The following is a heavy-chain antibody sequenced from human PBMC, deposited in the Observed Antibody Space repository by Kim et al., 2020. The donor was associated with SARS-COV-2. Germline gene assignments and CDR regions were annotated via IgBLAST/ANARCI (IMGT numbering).Heavy chain of an antibody. CDR3: AGSDTLRRHCTNGACPIDF. CDR1: SGSISSYY. Sequence: SETLSLTCTISSGSISSYYWSWIRQAPGKGLEWIGYVYYAGSSNYNPSLKSQVSMSVDTSMSQFSLKLTSVTAADTAMYYCAGSDTLRRHCTNGACPIDFWGQGTLVTVSS. J-gene: IGHJ4*02. CDR2: VYYAGSS. V-gene: IGHV4-59*01. D-gene: IGHD2-8*01.